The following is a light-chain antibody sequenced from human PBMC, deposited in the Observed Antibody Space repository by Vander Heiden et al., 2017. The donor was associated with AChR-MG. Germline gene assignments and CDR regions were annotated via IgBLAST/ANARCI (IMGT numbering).Light chain of an antibody. CDR2: GAS. CDR1: QSVRSN. J-gene: IGKJ4*01. V-gene: IGKV3-15*01. Sequence: EIVMTQSPATLSVSPGERATLPCRASQSVRSNLAWYQQKPGQAPRLLIYGASTRATGIPARFSGSGSGTEFTLTISSLQSEDFGVYYCQQYNNWTPLTFGGGTKVEIK. CDR3: QQYNNWTPLT.